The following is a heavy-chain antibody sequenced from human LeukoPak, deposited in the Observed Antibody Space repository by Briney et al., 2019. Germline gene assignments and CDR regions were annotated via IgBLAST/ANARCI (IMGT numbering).Heavy chain of an antibody. CDR3: ARDFGPSFPSTMVPRGANWFDP. J-gene: IGHJ5*02. Sequence: ASVKVSCKASGYTFTGYYMHWVRQAPGQGLEWMGWINPNSGGTNYAQKFQGRVTMTRDTSISTAYMELSRLRSDDTAVYYCARDFGPSFPSTMVPRGANWFDPWGQGTLVTVSS. D-gene: IGHD3-10*01. CDR1: GYTFTGYY. CDR2: INPNSGGT. V-gene: IGHV1-2*02.